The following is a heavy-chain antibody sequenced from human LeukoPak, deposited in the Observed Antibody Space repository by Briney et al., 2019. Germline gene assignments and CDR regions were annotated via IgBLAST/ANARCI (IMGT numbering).Heavy chain of an antibody. CDR1: GFTFSSYA. Sequence: GGSLRLSCAASGFTFSSYAMHWVRQAPGKGLEWVAVISYDGRNKYYADSVKGRFTISRDNSKNTLSLQMNSLRAEDTAVYYCARGLWAVAGGYFDYWGQRTLVTVSS. J-gene: IGHJ4*02. V-gene: IGHV3-30*04. CDR2: ISYDGRNK. D-gene: IGHD6-19*01. CDR3: ARGLWAVAGGYFDY.